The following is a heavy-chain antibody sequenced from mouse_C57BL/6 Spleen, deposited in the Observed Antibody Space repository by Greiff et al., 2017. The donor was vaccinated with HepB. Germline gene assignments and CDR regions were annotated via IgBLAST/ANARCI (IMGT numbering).Heavy chain of an antibody. D-gene: IGHD1-1*01. Sequence: QVHVKQPGAELVKPGASVKLSCKASGYTFTSYWMHWVKQRPGQGLEWIGMIHPNSGSTNYNEKFKSKATLTVDKSSSTAYMQLSSLTSEASAVYYCARGTTVDYWGQGTTLTVSS. V-gene: IGHV1-64*01. CDR1: GYTFTSYW. J-gene: IGHJ2*01. CDR2: IHPNSGST. CDR3: ARGTTVDY.